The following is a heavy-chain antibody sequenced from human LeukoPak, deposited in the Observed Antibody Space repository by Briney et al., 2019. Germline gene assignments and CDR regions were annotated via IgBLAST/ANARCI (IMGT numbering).Heavy chain of an antibody. Sequence: SETLSLTCSVSGDSINSYYRSWIRQPPGKGLEWIGYISYSGSTNYNPSLKSRVTISADTSKNQVSLTLSSVTAADTAVYYCARHPELYFFDYWGQGTLVTVSS. CDR2: ISYSGST. CDR1: GDSINSYY. D-gene: IGHD3-10*01. V-gene: IGHV4-59*08. CDR3: ARHPELYFFDY. J-gene: IGHJ4*02.